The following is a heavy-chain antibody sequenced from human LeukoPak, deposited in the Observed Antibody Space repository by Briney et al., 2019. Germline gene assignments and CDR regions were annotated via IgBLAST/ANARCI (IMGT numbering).Heavy chain of an antibody. CDR3: ANLGSHDAFDI. D-gene: IGHD1-26*01. J-gene: IGHJ3*02. V-gene: IGHV4-61*02. CDR2: IYTSGST. CDR1: GGSISSGSYY. Sequence: SQTLSLTCTVSGGSISSGSYYWSWIRQPAGKGLEWIGRIYTSGSTNYNPSLKSRVTISVDTSKNQFSLKLSSVTAADTAVYYCANLGSHDAFDIWGPGTMVTVSS.